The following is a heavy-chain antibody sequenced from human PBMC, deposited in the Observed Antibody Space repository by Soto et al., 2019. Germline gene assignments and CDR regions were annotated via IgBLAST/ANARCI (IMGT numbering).Heavy chain of an antibody. CDR2: IYYSGST. D-gene: IGHD6-13*01. CDR1: GGSISSYY. Sequence: PSETLSLTCTVSGGSISSYYWSWIRQPPGKGLERIGYIYYSGSTNYNPSLKSRVTISVDTSKNQFSLKLSSVTAADTAVYYCARVGGYSSSCYPWFDPWGQGTLVTVSS. V-gene: IGHV4-59*01. CDR3: ARVGGYSSSCYPWFDP. J-gene: IGHJ5*02.